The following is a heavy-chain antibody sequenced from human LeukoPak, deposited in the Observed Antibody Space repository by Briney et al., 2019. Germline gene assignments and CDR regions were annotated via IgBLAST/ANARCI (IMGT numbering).Heavy chain of an antibody. CDR1: GYTFTNYA. CDR3: ARDCTEVP. J-gene: IGHJ5*02. D-gene: IGHD2-21*01. Sequence: ASVKVSFKASGYTFTNYAMHWVRQAPGQRLEWMGWINTGNGNTKDSQKFQGRVTITRDTSASTVYMELSSLRSEDTAVYYCARDCTEVPWGQGTLVTVSS. CDR2: INTGNGNT. V-gene: IGHV1-3*04.